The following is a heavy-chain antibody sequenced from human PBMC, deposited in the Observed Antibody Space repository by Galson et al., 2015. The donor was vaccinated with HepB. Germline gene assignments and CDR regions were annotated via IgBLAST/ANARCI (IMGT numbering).Heavy chain of an antibody. D-gene: IGHD3-3*01. CDR2: MNPNSGNT. Sequence: SVKVSCKASGYTFTSYDINWVRQATGQGLEWMGWMNPNSGNTGYAQKFQGRVTMTRNTSISTAYMELSSLRSEDTAVYYCARGRHITIFGVVIVDAFDIWGQGTMVTVSS. V-gene: IGHV1-8*01. CDR3: ARGRHITIFGVVIVDAFDI. J-gene: IGHJ3*02. CDR1: GYTFTSYD.